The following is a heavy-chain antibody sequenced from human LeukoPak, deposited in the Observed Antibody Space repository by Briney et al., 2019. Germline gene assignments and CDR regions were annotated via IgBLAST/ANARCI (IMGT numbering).Heavy chain of an antibody. J-gene: IGHJ5*02. CDR1: GFTFSSYG. CDR3: ARERAYYYDSSGDNWFDP. CDR2: IWYDGSNK. D-gene: IGHD3-22*01. Sequence: GGSLRLSCAASGFTFSSYGMHWVRQAPGKGLEWVAVIWYDGSNKYYADSAKGRFTISRDNSKNTLYLQMNSLRAEDTAVYYCARERAYYYDSSGDNWFDPWGQGTLVTVSS. V-gene: IGHV3-33*01.